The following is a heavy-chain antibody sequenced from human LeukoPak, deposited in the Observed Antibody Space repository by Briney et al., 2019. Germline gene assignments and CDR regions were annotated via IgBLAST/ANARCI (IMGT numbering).Heavy chain of an antibody. CDR1: GGSISSGSYY. Sequence: SETLSLTCTVSGGSISSGSYYWSWIRQPAGTGLEWIGRIYTTGSTNYNPSLKSRVTISVDTSKNQFSLKLSSVTAADTAVYYCARVLAVAGRYYYYYMDVWGKGTTVTISS. J-gene: IGHJ6*03. V-gene: IGHV4-61*02. CDR2: IYTTGST. CDR3: ARVLAVAGRYYYYYMDV. D-gene: IGHD6-19*01.